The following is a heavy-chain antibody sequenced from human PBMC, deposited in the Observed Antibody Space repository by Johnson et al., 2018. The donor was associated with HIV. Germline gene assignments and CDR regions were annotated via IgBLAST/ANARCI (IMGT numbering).Heavy chain of an antibody. CDR3: ASGWGIVVSDAFDI. V-gene: IGHV3-20*04. CDR2: INWNGGST. CDR1: GFSFDDYG. Sequence: VQLVESGGGVVQPGRSLRLSCEASGFSFDDYGMAWVRQFPGKGLEWISGINWNGGSTSYSDSVKGRFTISRDNAKISLYLQMNSLRAEDTAVYYCASGWGIVVSDAFDIWGQGTMVTVSS. J-gene: IGHJ3*02. D-gene: IGHD6-19*01.